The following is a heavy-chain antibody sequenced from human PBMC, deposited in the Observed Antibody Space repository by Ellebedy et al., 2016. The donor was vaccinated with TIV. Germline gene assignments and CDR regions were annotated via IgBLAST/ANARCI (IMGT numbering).Heavy chain of an antibody. J-gene: IGHJ4*02. CDR3: ARDMVQGMVARYLWFDY. Sequence: ASVKVSCKASGYTFTSHGISWVRQAPGQGLEWVAWISAYTGNTEFAQKVHGRATLTTDSSTSTAYMELRSLKSDDTAVYYCARDMVQGMVARYLWFDYWGQGTLVTVSS. D-gene: IGHD3-10*01. CDR2: ISAYTGNT. V-gene: IGHV1-18*04. CDR1: GYTFTSHG.